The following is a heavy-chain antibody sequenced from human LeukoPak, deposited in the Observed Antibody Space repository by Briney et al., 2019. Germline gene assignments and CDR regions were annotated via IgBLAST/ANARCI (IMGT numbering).Heavy chain of an antibody. CDR3: AREGLTMVRGVIITNYFDY. D-gene: IGHD3-10*01. CDR2: INPSGGST. Sequence: ASVTVSCKASGYTFTSYYMHWVRQAPGQGLEWMGIINPSGGSTSYAQKFQGRVTMTRDTSTSTVYMKLSSLRSEDTAVYYCAREGLTMVRGVIITNYFDYWGQGTLVTVSS. J-gene: IGHJ4*02. V-gene: IGHV1-46*01. CDR1: GYTFTSYY.